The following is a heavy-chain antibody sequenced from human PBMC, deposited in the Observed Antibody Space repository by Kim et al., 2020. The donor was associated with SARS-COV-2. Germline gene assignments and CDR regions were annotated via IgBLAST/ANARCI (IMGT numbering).Heavy chain of an antibody. V-gene: IGHV3-66*01. CDR2: IYSGGST. D-gene: IGHD4-17*01. CDR1: GFTVSSNY. J-gene: IGHJ4*02. Sequence: GGSLRLSCAASGFTVSSNYMSWVRQAPGKGLEWVSGIYSGGSTYYADSVKGRFTISRDNSKNTLYLQMNSLRAEDTAVYYCARDTAYYFDYWGQGTLVTVSS. CDR3: ARDTAYYFDY.